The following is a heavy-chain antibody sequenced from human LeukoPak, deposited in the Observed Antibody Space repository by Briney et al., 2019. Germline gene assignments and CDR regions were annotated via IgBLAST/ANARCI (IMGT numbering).Heavy chain of an antibody. CDR3: ARDARYFDWLLSRYFDY. CDR1: GFTFSSYW. Sequence: GGSLRLSCAASGFTFSSYWMSWVRQAPGKGLEWVANRKQDGSEKYYVDSVKGRFTISRDNAKNSLYLQMNSLRAEDTAVYYCARDARYFDWLLSRYFDYWGQGTLVTVSS. D-gene: IGHD3-9*01. J-gene: IGHJ4*02. CDR2: RKQDGSEK. V-gene: IGHV3-7*01.